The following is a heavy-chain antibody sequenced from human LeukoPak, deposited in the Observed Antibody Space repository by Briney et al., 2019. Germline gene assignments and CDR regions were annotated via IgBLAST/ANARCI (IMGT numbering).Heavy chain of an antibody. J-gene: IGHJ2*01. CDR2: IYHSGST. Sequence: TLSPTCAVSGGSISSGGYSWSWIRQPPGKGLEWIGYIYHSGSTYYNPSLKSRVTISVDRSKNQFSLKLSSVTAADTAVYYCARDPQRNWYFDLWGRGTLVTVSS. CDR3: ARDPQRNWYFDL. CDR1: GGSISSGGYS. V-gene: IGHV4-30-2*01.